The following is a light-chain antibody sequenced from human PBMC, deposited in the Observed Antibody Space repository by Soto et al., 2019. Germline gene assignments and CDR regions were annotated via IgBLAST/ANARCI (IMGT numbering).Light chain of an antibody. V-gene: IGKV2-30*01. J-gene: IGKJ1*01. CDR3: MQGTLWPWT. Sequence: DVVMTQSPLSLPVTLGQPASISCSSSQILVDRDGKTYFNWYQWRPGQPPRRLIYKISYRDSGVPDRFSGSGSGTYFTLQISRVEAEDVGFSYCMQGTLWPWTFGQGTKVEIK. CDR2: KIS. CDR1: QILVDRDGKTY.